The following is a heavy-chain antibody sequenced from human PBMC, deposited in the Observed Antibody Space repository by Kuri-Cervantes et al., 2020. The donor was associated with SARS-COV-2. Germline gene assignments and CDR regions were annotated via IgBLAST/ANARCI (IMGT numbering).Heavy chain of an antibody. Sequence: ASVKVSCKASGYTFTGYYMHWVQQAPGQGLEWMGWINPNSGGTNYAQKFQGWVTMTRDTSISTAYMELSRLRSDDTAVYYCARARPGGQDIVVVPAAQKDYYYGMDVWGQGTTVTVSS. CDR1: GYTFTGYY. J-gene: IGHJ6*02. CDR3: ARARPGGQDIVVVPAAQKDYYYGMDV. CDR2: INPNSGGT. V-gene: IGHV1-2*04. D-gene: IGHD2-2*01.